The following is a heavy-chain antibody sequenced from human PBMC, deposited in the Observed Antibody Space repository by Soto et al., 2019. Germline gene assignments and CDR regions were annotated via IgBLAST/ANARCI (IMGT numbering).Heavy chain of an antibody. CDR2: ISSSGSTI. CDR3: AREGGYDSLDY. V-gene: IGHV3-48*03. J-gene: IGHJ4*02. CDR1: GFTFSSYE. Sequence: EVQLVESGGGLVQPGGSLRLSCAASGFTFSSYEMNWVRQAPGKGLEWVSYISSSGSTIYYADSVKGRFTISRDNAKNSLYLQMNSLRAEDTTIYYCAREGGYDSLDYWGQGTLVTVSS. D-gene: IGHD5-12*01.